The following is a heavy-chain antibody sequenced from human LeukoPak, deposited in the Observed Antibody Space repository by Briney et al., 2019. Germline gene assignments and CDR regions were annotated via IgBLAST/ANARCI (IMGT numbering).Heavy chain of an antibody. D-gene: IGHD6-19*01. CDR3: AKVWRQWLVPDY. CDR1: GFTFSSYA. V-gene: IGHV3-23*01. Sequence: PGGALRLSCAASGFTFSSYAMSWVRQAPGKGLEWVSAISGSGGSTYYADSVKGRFTISRDNSKNTLYLQMNSLRAEDTAVYYCAKVWRQWLVPDYWGQGTLVTVSS. CDR2: ISGSGGST. J-gene: IGHJ4*02.